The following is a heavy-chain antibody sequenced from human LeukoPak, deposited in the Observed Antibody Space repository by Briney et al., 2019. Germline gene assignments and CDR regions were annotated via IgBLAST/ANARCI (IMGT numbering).Heavy chain of an antibody. CDR2: ISGSGGGT. D-gene: IGHD1-26*01. Sequence: GGSLRLSCAASGFTFDDYAMSWVRQAAGKGLEWVSLISGSGGGTYYADSVKGRFTISRDNSKNTLYLQLNSLRVEDTAVYYCAKNRGAGSHYYYHMNVWCKGTTVTVSS. CDR3: AKNRGAGSHYYYHMNV. V-gene: IGHV3-23*01. J-gene: IGHJ6*03. CDR1: GFTFDDYA.